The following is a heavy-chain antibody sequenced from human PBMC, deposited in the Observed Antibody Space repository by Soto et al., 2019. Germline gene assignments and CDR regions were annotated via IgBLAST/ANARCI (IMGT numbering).Heavy chain of an antibody. D-gene: IGHD6-6*01. CDR1: EFTVSGDV. V-gene: IGHV3-23*01. J-gene: IGHJ4*02. CDR3: AKERESMCLY. Sequence: AGSLRLCGAYGEFTVSGDVMSLVRQAPGKGLEWVSAISCSGGNTYYADSVKGRFTISRDNSKNTLYLQMNSLRAEDTAVYYCAKERESMCLYWGQGTLVTVSS. CDR2: ISCSGGNT.